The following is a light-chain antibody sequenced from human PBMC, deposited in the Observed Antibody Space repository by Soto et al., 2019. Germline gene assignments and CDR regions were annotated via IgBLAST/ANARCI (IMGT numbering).Light chain of an antibody. CDR3: SSYTSIDTYV. CDR1: SSDVGGYNY. V-gene: IGLV2-14*01. CDR2: EVS. J-gene: IGLJ1*01. Sequence: QSALTQPASVSGSPGQSITISCTGTSSDVGGYNYVSWYQQHPGEAPKLMIYEVSNQPSGVSNRFSGSKSGNTASLTISGLQAEDEADYYCSSYTSIDTYVFGTGTKVTVL.